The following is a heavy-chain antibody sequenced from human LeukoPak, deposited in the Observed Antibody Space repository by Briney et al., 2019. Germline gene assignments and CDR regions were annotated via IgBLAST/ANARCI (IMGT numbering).Heavy chain of an antibody. CDR1: GFTFNIYA. CDR3: ARGGGVDAAMALDY. J-gene: IGHJ4*02. Sequence: GGSLRLSCAASGFTFNIYAMHWVRQAPGQGLEWVAIIYYDGSVIYYADSVKGRFTISRDNSKNAVYLLVNRLRADDTAVYYCARGGGVDAAMALDYWGQGTLVAVSS. D-gene: IGHD5-18*01. CDR2: IYYDGSVI. V-gene: IGHV3-33*01.